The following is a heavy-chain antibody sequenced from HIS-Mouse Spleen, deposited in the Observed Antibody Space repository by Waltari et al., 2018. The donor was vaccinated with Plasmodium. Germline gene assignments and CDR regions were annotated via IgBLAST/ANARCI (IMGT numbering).Heavy chain of an antibody. J-gene: IGHJ2*01. D-gene: IGHD6-13*01. V-gene: IGHV3-7*01. CDR1: GSTFSGYW. Sequence: EVQLVESGGGLVQPGGSLRLSCAASGSTFSGYWMSWFRQAPGKGLEWVANIKQDGSEKYYVDSVKGRFTISRDNAKNSLYLQMNSLRAEDTAVYYCASSWYWYFDLWGRGTLVTVSS. CDR3: ASSWYWYFDL. CDR2: IKQDGSEK.